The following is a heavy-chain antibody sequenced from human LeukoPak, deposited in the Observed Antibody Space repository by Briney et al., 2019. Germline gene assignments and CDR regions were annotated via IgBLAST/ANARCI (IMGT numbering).Heavy chain of an antibody. V-gene: IGHV3-30*04. CDR1: GFTFSSYA. Sequence: GGSLRLSCAASGFTFSSYAMHWVRQAPGKGLEWVAVISYDGSNKYYADSVKGRFTISRDNSKNTLYLQMNSLRAEDTAVYYCARDAGKGSYFDYWGQGTLVTVSS. D-gene: IGHD3-10*01. CDR3: ARDAGKGSYFDY. CDR2: ISYDGSNK. J-gene: IGHJ4*02.